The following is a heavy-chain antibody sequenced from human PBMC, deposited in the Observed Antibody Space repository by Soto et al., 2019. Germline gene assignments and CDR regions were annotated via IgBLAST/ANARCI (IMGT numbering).Heavy chain of an antibody. CDR3: ATDLLSPGITGTHVDY. J-gene: IGHJ4*02. CDR2: FDPEDGET. V-gene: IGHV1-24*01. Sequence: GASVKVSCKVSGYTLTELSMHWVRQAPGKGLEWMGGFDPEDGETIYAQKFQGRVTMTEDTSTDTAYMELSSLRSEDTAVYYCATDLLSPGITGTHVDYWRQRTLVTVSS. CDR1: GYTLTELS. D-gene: IGHD1-7*01.